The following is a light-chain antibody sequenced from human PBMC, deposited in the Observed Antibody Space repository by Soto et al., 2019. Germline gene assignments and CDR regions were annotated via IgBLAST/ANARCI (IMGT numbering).Light chain of an antibody. J-gene: IGLJ3*02. CDR1: SSNIGAGYD. CDR3: SSYAGGDTPVL. V-gene: IGLV1-40*01. Sequence: QAVVTQPPSVSGAPGQRVTISCTGSSSNIGAGYDVHWYQQLPGTAPKLLIYGNSNRPSGVPDRFSGSKSGTSASLAITGLQAEDEADYYCSSYAGGDTPVLFGGGTKLTVL. CDR2: GNS.